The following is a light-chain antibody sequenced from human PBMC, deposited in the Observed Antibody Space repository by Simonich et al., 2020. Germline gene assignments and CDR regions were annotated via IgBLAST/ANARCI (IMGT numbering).Light chain of an antibody. V-gene: IGLV2-14*03. J-gene: IGLJ2*01. Sequence: QSALTQPASVSGSPGQSITISCTGTSSDVGGYNYVSWYQQHPGKAPKHMIYDVSNRPSGASNRCSGSKSGNTASLTITGLQAEDEADYYCSSYTSSSTLVFGGGTKLTVL. CDR2: DVS. CDR1: SSDVGGYNY. CDR3: SSYTSSSTLV.